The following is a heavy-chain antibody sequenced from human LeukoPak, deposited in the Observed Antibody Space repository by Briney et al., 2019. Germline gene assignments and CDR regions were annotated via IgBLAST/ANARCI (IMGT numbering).Heavy chain of an antibody. Sequence: PGGSLRLSCAASGFTFDDYGMSWVRQATGKGLEWVSGINWNGGSTGYADSVKGRFTISRDNAKNSLYLQMNSLRAEDTALYYSAVELSPNWNDGVYYWGQGTLVTVSS. V-gene: IGHV3-20*04. CDR2: INWNGGST. D-gene: IGHD1-1*01. J-gene: IGHJ4*02. CDR3: AVELSPNWNDGVYY. CDR1: GFTFDDYG.